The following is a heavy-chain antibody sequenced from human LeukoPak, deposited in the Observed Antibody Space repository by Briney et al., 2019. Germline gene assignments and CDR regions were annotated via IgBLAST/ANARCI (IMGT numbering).Heavy chain of an antibody. D-gene: IGHD4-17*01. CDR1: GFTFSSYG. J-gene: IGHJ4*02. CDR2: ISYDGSNK. V-gene: IGHV3-30*18. CDR3: AKPPRPEYYGDYLDY. Sequence: GGSLGLSCAASGFTFSSYGMHWVRQAPGKGLEWVAVISYDGSNKYYADSVKGRFTISRDNSKNTLYLQMNSLRAEDTAVYYCAKPPRPEYYGDYLDYWGQGTLVTVSS.